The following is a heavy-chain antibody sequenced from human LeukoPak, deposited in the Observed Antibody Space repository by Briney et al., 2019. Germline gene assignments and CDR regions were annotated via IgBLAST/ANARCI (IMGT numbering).Heavy chain of an antibody. CDR2: ISYDGSNK. CDR3: AKDYCSGGSCYSEDY. J-gene: IGHJ4*02. CDR1: GFTFSSYG. D-gene: IGHD2-15*01. V-gene: IGHV3-30*18. Sequence: PGRSLRLSCAASGFTFSSYGMHCVRQAPGKGLEWVAVISYDGSNKYYADSVKGRFTISRDNSKNTLYLQMNSLRAEDTAVYYCAKDYCSGGSCYSEDYWGQGTLVTVSS.